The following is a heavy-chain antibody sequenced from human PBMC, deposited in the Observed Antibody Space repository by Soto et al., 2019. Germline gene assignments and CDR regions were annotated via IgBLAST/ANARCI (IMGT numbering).Heavy chain of an antibody. CDR1: GYSISSGYY. Sequence: PSENLSLTCAVSGYSISSGYYWGWLRQPPGKGLEWIGSSYHGGSTYYNPSLNSRVTLSIDMTNNHVSLILNSATAADTAVYYCARVGPWVPYYYDSSPYTFENWFDPWGQGTLVTISS. D-gene: IGHD3-22*01. CDR2: SYHGGST. CDR3: ARVGPWVPYYYDSSPYTFENWFDP. V-gene: IGHV4-38-2*01. J-gene: IGHJ5*02.